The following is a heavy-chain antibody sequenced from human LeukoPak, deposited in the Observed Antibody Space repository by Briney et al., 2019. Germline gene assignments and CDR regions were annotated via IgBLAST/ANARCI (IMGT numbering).Heavy chain of an antibody. CDR3: AELGITMIGGV. J-gene: IGHJ6*04. CDR2: ISSSGSTI. V-gene: IGHV3-48*03. Sequence: GGSLRLSCAASGFTFSSYEMNWVRQAPGKGLEWASYISSSGSTIYYADSVKGRFTISRDNAKNSLYLQMNSLRAEETAVYYCAELGITMIGGVWGKGTTVTISS. D-gene: IGHD3-10*02. CDR1: GFTFSSYE.